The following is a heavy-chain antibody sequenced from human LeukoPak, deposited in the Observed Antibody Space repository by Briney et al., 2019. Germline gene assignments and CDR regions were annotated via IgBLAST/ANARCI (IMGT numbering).Heavy chain of an antibody. CDR2: MNPNSGNT. CDR3: ARVDPDYYDSSGYYYGAFDI. CDR1: GGSFSSYA. D-gene: IGHD3-22*01. J-gene: IGHJ3*02. V-gene: IGHV1-69*04. Sequence: SWVKVSCKASGGSFSSYAISWVRQDTGHGLEWMGWMNPNSGNTGYAQKFQGRVTITADKSTSTAYMELSSLRSEDTAVYYCARVDPDYYDSSGYYYGAFDIWGQGTMVTVSS.